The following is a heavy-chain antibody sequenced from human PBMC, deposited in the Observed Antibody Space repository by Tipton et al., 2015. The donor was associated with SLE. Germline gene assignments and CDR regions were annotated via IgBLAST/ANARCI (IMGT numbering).Heavy chain of an antibody. CDR1: GFTFSSYA. Sequence: SLRLSCAASGFTFSSYAMHWVRQAPGKGLEWVAVISYDGSNKYYADSVKGRFTISRDNSKNTLYLQMNSLRAEDTAVYYCAKDHTVLGDYWGQGTLVTVSS. CDR3: AKDHTVLGDY. V-gene: IGHV3-30*04. CDR2: ISYDGSNK. D-gene: IGHD4-17*01. J-gene: IGHJ4*02.